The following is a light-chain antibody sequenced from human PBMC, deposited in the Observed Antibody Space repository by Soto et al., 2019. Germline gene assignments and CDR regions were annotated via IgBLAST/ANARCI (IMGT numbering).Light chain of an antibody. CDR2: GAS. V-gene: IGKV3-20*01. J-gene: IGKJ1*01. Sequence: EIVLTQCAVTLSFSPGYRTTLSCMASQSVSSSYLAWYQQKPGQVPGLLIYGASSRATGIPDRFSGSGSGTDFTLTISRLEPEDFAVYYCQQYGRSPWTFGQGTKVDTK. CDR1: QSVSSSY. CDR3: QQYGRSPWT.